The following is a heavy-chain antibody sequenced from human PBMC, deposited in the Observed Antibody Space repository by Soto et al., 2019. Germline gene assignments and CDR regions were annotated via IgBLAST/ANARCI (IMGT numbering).Heavy chain of an antibody. CDR3: ARDQTGITTAGGGRIDH. CDR1: GFTFSTHA. Sequence: QVQLVESGGGVVQRGRSLRLSCAASGFTFSTHAMHWVRQAPGKGLECVAIVSFDGSNKYYADSVEGRFTISRDNSKNTLYLQMSGLTPEDTAVYYCARDQTGITTAGGGRIDHWGQGTLVTVSS. V-gene: IGHV3-30-3*01. CDR2: VSFDGSNK. D-gene: IGHD6-13*01. J-gene: IGHJ4*02.